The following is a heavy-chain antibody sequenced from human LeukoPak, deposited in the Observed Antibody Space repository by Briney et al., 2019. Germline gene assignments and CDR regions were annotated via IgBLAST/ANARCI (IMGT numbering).Heavy chain of an antibody. CDR1: GYTFTSYD. CDR3: ARERTPRKTSLRMDV. Sequence: ASVKASCKASGYTFTSYDINWVRQATGQGLEWMGWMNPNSGNTGYAQKFQGRVTMTRNTSISTAYMELSSLRSEDTAVYYCARERTPRKTSLRMDVWGQGTTVTVSS. CDR2: MNPNSGNT. V-gene: IGHV1-8*01. D-gene: IGHD4-17*01. J-gene: IGHJ6*02.